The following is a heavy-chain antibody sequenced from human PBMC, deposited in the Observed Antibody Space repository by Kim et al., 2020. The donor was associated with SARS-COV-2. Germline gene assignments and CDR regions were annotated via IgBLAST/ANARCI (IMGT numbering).Heavy chain of an antibody. CDR3: ARASGGSYSLDAFDI. D-gene: IGHD1-26*01. J-gene: IGHJ3*02. Sequence: PSLKRRVTMAVDPSKNQFSLKLSSVTAADTAVYYCARASGGSYSLDAFDIWGQGTMVTVSS. V-gene: IGHV4-4*07.